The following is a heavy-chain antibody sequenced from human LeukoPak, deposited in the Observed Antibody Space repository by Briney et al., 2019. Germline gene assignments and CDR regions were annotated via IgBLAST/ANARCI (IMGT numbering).Heavy chain of an antibody. CDR1: GYTFTSYA. D-gene: IGHD2-2*01. V-gene: IGHV1-3*01. Sequence: ASVKVSCKASGYTFTSYAMHWVRQAPGQRLEWMGWINAGNGNTEYSQKFQGRVTITRDTSASTAYMELSSLRSEDTAVYYCARVEYQLLWFDPWGQRTLVTVSS. CDR3: ARVEYQLLWFDP. CDR2: INAGNGNT. J-gene: IGHJ5*02.